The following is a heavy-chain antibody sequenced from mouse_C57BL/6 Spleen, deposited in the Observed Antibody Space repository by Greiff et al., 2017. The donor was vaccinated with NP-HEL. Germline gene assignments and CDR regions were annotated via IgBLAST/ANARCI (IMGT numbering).Heavy chain of an antibody. J-gene: IGHJ1*01. D-gene: IGHD2-1*01. CDR3: ARTQSYGNYGYFDV. V-gene: IGHV1-9*01. Sequence: QVQLQQSGAELMKPGASVKISCKATGYTFSSYWIEWVKQRPGHGLEWIGEILPGSGSTNYNEKFKGKATFTADTSSNTAYMQLSSLTSEDSAVYYCARTQSYGNYGYFDVWGAGTTVTVSS. CDR1: GYTFSSYW. CDR2: ILPGSGST.